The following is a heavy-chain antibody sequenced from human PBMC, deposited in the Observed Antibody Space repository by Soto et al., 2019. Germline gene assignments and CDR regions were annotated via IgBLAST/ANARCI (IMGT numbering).Heavy chain of an antibody. V-gene: IGHV3-23*01. Sequence: PGGSLRLSCAASGFTFSSYAMSWVRQAPGKGLEWVSAISGSGGSTYYADSVKGRFTISRDNSKNTLYLQMNSLRAEDTAVYYCAKARRQWLVGSDSSGYYFPYWGQGPLVTVSS. J-gene: IGHJ4*02. D-gene: IGHD3-22*01. CDR2: ISGSGGST. CDR1: GFTFSSYA. CDR3: AKARRQWLVGSDSSGYYFPY.